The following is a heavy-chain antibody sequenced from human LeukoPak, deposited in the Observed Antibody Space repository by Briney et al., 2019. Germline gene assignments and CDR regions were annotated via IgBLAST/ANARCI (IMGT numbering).Heavy chain of an antibody. CDR2: SWFAGDTK. CDR1: GFTFTSYG. V-gene: IGHV3-33*08. Sequence: GGSLRLSCVASGFTFTSYGMHWVRQAPGKGLEWVAVSWFAGDTKYYADSVKGRFTISRDNSKNTVYLQLNSLRADDTAIYYCAKLIHPYTSSWYPFDSWGQGTLVTVSS. D-gene: IGHD6-13*01. CDR3: AKLIHPYTSSWYPFDS. J-gene: IGHJ4*02.